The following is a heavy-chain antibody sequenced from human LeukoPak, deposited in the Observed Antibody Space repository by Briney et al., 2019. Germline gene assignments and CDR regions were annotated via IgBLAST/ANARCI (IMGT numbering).Heavy chain of an antibody. CDR1: GYTLTELS. D-gene: IGHD3-10*01. V-gene: IGHV1-24*01. CDR3: ARPRGVPPTLDY. J-gene: IGHJ4*02. CDR2: FDPEDGET. Sequence: ASVKVSCKVSGYTLTELSMHWVRQAPGKGLEWMGGFDPEDGETIYAQKFQGRVTITRDTSASTAYMELSSLRSEDTAVYYCARPRGVPPTLDYWGQGTLVTVSS.